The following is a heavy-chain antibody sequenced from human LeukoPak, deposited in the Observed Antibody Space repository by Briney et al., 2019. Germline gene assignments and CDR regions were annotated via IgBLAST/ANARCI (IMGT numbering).Heavy chain of an antibody. V-gene: IGHV4-39*01. CDR3: ARRNEGWTPFPFAI. CDR2: IYYSGST. CDR1: GGSISSSSYY. D-gene: IGHD6-19*01. Sequence: SETLSLTCTVSGGSISSSSYYWGWIRQPPGKGLEWIGSIYYSGSTYYNPSLKSRVTISVDTSKNQFSLKLSSVTAADTAVYYCARRNEGWTPFPFAIWGQGTMVTVSS. J-gene: IGHJ3*02.